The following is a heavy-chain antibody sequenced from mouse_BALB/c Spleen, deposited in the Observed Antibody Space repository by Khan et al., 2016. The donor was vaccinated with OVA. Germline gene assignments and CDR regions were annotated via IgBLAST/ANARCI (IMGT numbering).Heavy chain of an antibody. CDR2: IYPGSGST. J-gene: IGHJ1*01. CDR1: GYTFTSYW. V-gene: IGHV1S22*01. Sequence: LQQSGSELVRPGASVKLSCKASGYTFTSYWMYWVKQRHGQGLEWIGNIYPGSGSTKYDEKFKNKGTLTVDTSSSTAYMHLSSLTSEDSAVYYCTRRGGLGYFDVWGAGTTVTVSS. CDR3: TRRGGLGYFDV. D-gene: IGHD3-3*01.